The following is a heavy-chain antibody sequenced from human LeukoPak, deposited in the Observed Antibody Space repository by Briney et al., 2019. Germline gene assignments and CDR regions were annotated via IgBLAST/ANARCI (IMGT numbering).Heavy chain of an antibody. V-gene: IGHV4-34*01. D-gene: IGHD6-13*01. J-gene: IGHJ4*02. CDR3: ASLFYRIAAAGSATAY. Sequence: PSETLSLTCAVYGGSFSGYYWSWIRQPPGKGLEWIGEINHSGSTNYNPSLKSRVTISVDTSKNQFSLKLSSVTAADTAVYYCASLFYRIAAAGSATAYWGRGTLVTVSS. CDR1: GGSFSGYY. CDR2: INHSGST.